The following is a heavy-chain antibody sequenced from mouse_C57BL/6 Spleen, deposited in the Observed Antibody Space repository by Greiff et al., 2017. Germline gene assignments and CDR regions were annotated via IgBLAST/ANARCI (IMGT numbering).Heavy chain of an antibody. V-gene: IGHV1-52*01. CDR3: ARGEYGNCVDY. CDR2: IDPSDSET. CDR1: GYTFTSYW. J-gene: IGHJ2*01. Sequence: QVQLQQPGAELVRPGSSVKLSCKASGYTFTSYWMHWVKQRPIQGLEWIGNIDPSDSETHYNQKFKDKATLTVDKSSSTAYMQLSSLTSEDSAVYYCARGEYGNCVDYWGQGTTLTVSS. D-gene: IGHD2-10*02.